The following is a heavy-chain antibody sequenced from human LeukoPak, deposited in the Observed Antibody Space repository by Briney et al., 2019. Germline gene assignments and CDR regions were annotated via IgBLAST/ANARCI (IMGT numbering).Heavy chain of an antibody. CDR1: GFTFSAYG. J-gene: IGHJ4*02. CDR2: INVDGTIT. V-gene: IGHV3-74*01. Sequence: GGSLRLSCAASGFTFSAYGIHWVRQAPGKGLVWVSRINVDGTITTYADSVKGRFTISRDNAKNTVSLQVDSLTAEDTAVYYCTRENWGSLDKWGQGTLVTVSS. D-gene: IGHD7-27*01. CDR3: TRENWGSLDK.